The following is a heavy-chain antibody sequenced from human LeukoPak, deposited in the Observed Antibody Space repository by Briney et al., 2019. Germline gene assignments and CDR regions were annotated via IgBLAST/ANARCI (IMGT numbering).Heavy chain of an antibody. CDR2: INHSGST. V-gene: IGHV4-34*01. Sequence: PSETLSLTCAVYGGSFSGYYWSWIRQPPGKGLEWIGEINHSGSTNYNPSLKRRVTISVDTSKNKFSLKLSSVTAADTAVYYCARGGRRITMIVVAKGYFDYWGQGTLVTVSS. CDR3: ARGGRRITMIVVAKGYFDY. CDR1: GGSFSGYY. D-gene: IGHD3-22*01. J-gene: IGHJ4*02.